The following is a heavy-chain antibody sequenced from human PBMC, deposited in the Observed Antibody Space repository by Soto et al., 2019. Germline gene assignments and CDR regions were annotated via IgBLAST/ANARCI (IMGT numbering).Heavy chain of an antibody. V-gene: IGHV3-49*03. CDR2: IRSKAYGGTT. J-gene: IGHJ6*03. D-gene: IGHD5-12*01. CDR3: TRDVGYASDIVATIMEGYYMDV. Sequence: GGSLRLSCTASGFTFGDYAMSWFRQAPGKGLEWVGFIRSKAYGGTTEYAASVKGRFTISRDDSKSIAYLQMNSLKTEDTAVYYCTRDVGYASDIVATIMEGYYMDVWGKGTTVTVSS. CDR1: GFTFGDYA.